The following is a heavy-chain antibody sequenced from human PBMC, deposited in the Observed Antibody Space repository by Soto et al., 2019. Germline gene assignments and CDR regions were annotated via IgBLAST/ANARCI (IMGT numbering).Heavy chain of an antibody. D-gene: IGHD1-26*01. CDR2: IYYSGST. Sequence: PSETLSLTCTVSGGSISSGDYYWSWIRQPPGKGLEWIGYIYYSGSTYYNPSLKSRVTISVDTSKNQFSLKLSSVTAADTAVYYCARKSNSGSYLFDYWGQGTLVTVSS. J-gene: IGHJ4*02. CDR3: ARKSNSGSYLFDY. CDR1: GGSISSGDYY. V-gene: IGHV4-30-4*01.